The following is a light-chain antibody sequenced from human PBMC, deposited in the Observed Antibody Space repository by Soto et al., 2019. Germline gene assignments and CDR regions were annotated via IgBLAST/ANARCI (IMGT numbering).Light chain of an antibody. CDR3: SSYTSSSTRGVV. V-gene: IGLV2-14*01. J-gene: IGLJ2*01. CDR2: EVS. Sequence: QSALTQPASVSGSPGQSITISCTGTSSDVGGYNYVSWYQQHPGKAPKLMIYEVSNRPSGVSNRCSGSKSGNTASLTISGLQAEDEADYYCSSYTSSSTRGVVFGGGTKVTVL. CDR1: SSDVGGYNY.